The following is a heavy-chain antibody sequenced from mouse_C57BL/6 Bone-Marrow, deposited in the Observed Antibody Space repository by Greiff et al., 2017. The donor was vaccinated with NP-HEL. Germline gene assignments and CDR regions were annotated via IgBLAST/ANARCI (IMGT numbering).Heavy chain of an antibody. CDR1: EYEFPSHD. D-gene: IGHD1-1*01. V-gene: IGHV5-2*01. CDR3: ANYYGSSYGWYFDV. Sequence: EVKLMESGGGLVQPGESLKLSCESNEYEFPSHDMSWVRKTPEKRLELVAAINSDGGSTYYPDTMERRFIISRDNTKKTLYLQMSSLRSEDTALYYCANYYGSSYGWYFDVWGTGTTVTVSS. J-gene: IGHJ1*03. CDR2: INSDGGST.